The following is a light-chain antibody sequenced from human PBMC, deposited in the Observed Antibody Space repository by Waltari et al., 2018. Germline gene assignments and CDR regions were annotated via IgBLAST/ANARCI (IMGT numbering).Light chain of an antibody. CDR1: QSVSSSY. CDR3: QQFGDSPRVT. V-gene: IGKV3-20*01. CDR2: GAS. J-gene: IGKJ5*01. Sequence: EIVLTQSPGTLSLSPGERATLSCRASQSVSSSYLTWYQQKPGQAPRLLTYGASSRATGIPDRFSGSGSGTDFTLTISRLEPEDFAVYYCQQFGDSPRVTFGQGTRLEIK.